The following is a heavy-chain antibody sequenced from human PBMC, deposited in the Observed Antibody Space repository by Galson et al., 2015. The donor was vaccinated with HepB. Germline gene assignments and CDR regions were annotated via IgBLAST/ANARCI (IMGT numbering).Heavy chain of an antibody. CDR3: ARSDFWSGSPLWY. CDR1: GYTFTSYA. D-gene: IGHD3-3*01. Sequence: SVKVSCKASGYTFTSYAMHWVRQAPGQRLEWMGWINAGNGNTKYSQKFKGRVTITRDTSASTAYMELSSLRSEDTAVYYCARSDFWSGSPLWYWGQGTLVTVSS. J-gene: IGHJ4*02. CDR2: INAGNGNT. V-gene: IGHV1-3*01.